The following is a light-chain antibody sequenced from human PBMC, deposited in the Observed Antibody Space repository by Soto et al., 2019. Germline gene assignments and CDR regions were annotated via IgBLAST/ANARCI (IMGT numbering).Light chain of an antibody. CDR2: GVS. V-gene: IGLV2-11*01. CDR3: CSYAGGPEV. J-gene: IGLJ1*01. Sequence: ALTQPRSVSGSPGQSVTISCTGTSSDVGGYKYVSWYQQKPGKAPKLIIYGVSRWPSGVPNRFSGSKSGNRASLTISGLQAEDEGDYYCCSYAGGPEVFGTGTKVTVL. CDR1: SSDVGGYKY.